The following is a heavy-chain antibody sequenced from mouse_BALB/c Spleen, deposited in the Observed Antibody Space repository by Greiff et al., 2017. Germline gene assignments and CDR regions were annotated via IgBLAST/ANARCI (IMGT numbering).Heavy chain of an antibody. CDR3: ARKRDYGSSYIYAMDY. Sequence: EVKLMESGGGLVKPGGSLKLSCAASGFTFSSYAMSWVRQTPEKRLEWVATISSGGSYTYYPDSVKGRFTISRDNAKNTLYLQMSSLRSEDTAMYYCARKRDYGSSYIYAMDYWGQGTSVTVSS. CDR1: GFTFSSYA. CDR2: ISSGGSYT. J-gene: IGHJ4*01. D-gene: IGHD1-1*01. V-gene: IGHV5-9-3*01.